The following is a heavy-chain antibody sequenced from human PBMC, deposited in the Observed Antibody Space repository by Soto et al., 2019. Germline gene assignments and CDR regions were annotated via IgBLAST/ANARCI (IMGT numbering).Heavy chain of an antibody. Sequence: GASVKVSCKASGGTFSSYAISWVRQAPGQGLEWMGGIIPIFGTANYAQKFQGRVTITADKSTSTAYMELSSLRSEDTAVYYCASLIMITFGGVTGGAFDIWGQGTMVTVSS. D-gene: IGHD3-16*01. CDR3: ASLIMITFGGVTGGAFDI. J-gene: IGHJ3*02. CDR1: GGTFSSYA. V-gene: IGHV1-69*06. CDR2: IIPIFGTA.